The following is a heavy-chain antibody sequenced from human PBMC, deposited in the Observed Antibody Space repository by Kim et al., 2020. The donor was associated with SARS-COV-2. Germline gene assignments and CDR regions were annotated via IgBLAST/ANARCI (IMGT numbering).Heavy chain of an antibody. V-gene: IGHV3-23*01. Sequence: DGVEGHFTISRYNSKSTLFLQMNSLRSKDTAVYYCAKAQSFVVVVAAIDYWGQGTLVTVSS. J-gene: IGHJ4*02. D-gene: IGHD2-15*01. CDR3: AKAQSFVVVVAAIDY.